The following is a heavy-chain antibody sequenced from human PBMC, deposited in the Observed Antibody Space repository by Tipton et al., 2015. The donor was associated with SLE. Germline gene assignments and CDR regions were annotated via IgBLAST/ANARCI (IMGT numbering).Heavy chain of an antibody. J-gene: IGHJ3*02. D-gene: IGHD6-13*01. CDR2: IYTSGST. CDR1: GGSISSGSYY. V-gene: IGHV4-61*09. Sequence: TLSLTCTVSGGSISSGSYYWSWIRQPAGKGLEWIGYIYTSGSTNYNPSLKSRVTISADTSKNHLSLKLSSVTAADTAVYYCARVLNIPAAGPFAFDIWGQGTMVTVSS. CDR3: ARVLNIPAAGPFAFDI.